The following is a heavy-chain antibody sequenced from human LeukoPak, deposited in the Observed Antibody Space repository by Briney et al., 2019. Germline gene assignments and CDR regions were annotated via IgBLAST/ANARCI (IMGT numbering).Heavy chain of an antibody. CDR2: IYYSGST. Sequence: PSETLSLTCTVSGGSISSYYWSWIRQPPGKGLEWTGYIYYSGSTNYNPSLKSRVTISVDTSKNQFSLKLSSVTAADTAVYYCARDFRIAAADNYYYYYMDVWGKGTTVTVSS. J-gene: IGHJ6*03. CDR1: GGSISSYY. V-gene: IGHV4-59*01. CDR3: ARDFRIAAADNYYYYYMDV. D-gene: IGHD6-13*01.